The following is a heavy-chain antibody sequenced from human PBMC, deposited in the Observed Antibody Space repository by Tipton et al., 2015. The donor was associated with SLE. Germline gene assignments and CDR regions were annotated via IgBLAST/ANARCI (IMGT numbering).Heavy chain of an antibody. CDR1: GASISSSFY. CDR2: IYSSGTT. V-gene: IGHV4-31*03. Sequence: TLSLTCTVSGASISSSFYWGWIRQSPGKGLEWIGYIYSSGTTQYNPSLKSRVMMSVDTSKNQFTLKVSSVTAADTAVYYCARDSSGYYHFDSWGQGTLVTVSS. J-gene: IGHJ4*02. CDR3: ARDSSGYYHFDS. D-gene: IGHD3-22*01.